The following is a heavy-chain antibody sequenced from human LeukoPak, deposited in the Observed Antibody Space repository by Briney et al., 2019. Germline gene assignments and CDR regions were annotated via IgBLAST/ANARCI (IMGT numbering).Heavy chain of an antibody. CDR3: ASAYYYGSGSYYPLDY. J-gene: IGHJ4*02. Sequence: ASVTVSCKASGYTFIDYDINWVRQAPGQGLEWMGWINPNSGGTNYAQKFQGWVTMTRDTSISTAYMELSRLRSDDTAVYYCASAYYYGSGSYYPLDYWGQGTLVTVSS. V-gene: IGHV1-2*04. D-gene: IGHD3-10*01. CDR2: INPNSGGT. CDR1: GYTFIDYD.